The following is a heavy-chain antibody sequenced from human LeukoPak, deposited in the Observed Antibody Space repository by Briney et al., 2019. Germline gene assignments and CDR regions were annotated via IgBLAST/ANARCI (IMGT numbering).Heavy chain of an antibody. CDR2: IYYRGNT. V-gene: IGHV4-39*07. CDR3: AGAGFKGDWFDP. J-gene: IGHJ5*02. Sequence: SETLSLTCAVSGGSISSTSHYWGWIRQPPGKGLEWIGSIYYRGNTYYNPSLKSRVTISVDTSKNQFSLKLSSVTAADTAVFYCAGAGFKGDWFDPWGQGTLVTVSS. D-gene: IGHD3-10*01. CDR1: GGSISSTSHY.